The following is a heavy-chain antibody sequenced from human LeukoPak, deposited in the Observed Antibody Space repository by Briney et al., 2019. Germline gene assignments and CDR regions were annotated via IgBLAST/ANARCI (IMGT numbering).Heavy chain of an antibody. V-gene: IGHV3-66*01. J-gene: IGHJ3*02. CDR1: GFTVSSNS. Sequence: GGSLRLSCTVSGFTVSSNSMSWVRQAPGKGLEWVSVIYSGGSTYYADSVKGRFTISRDNSKNTLYLQMNSLRAEDTAVYYCAKGLVSGAFDIWGQGTMVTVSS. D-gene: IGHD3/OR15-3a*01. CDR2: IYSGGST. CDR3: AKGLVSGAFDI.